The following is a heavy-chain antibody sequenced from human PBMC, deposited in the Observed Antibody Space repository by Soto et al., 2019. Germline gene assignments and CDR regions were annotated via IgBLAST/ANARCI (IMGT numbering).Heavy chain of an antibody. D-gene: IGHD2-15*01. V-gene: IGHV4-39*01. J-gene: IGHJ3*02. CDR3: ARYDIVVVVAATQAFDI. Sequence: SETLSLTCTVSGGSMSSSSYYWGWIRQPPGKGLEWIGSIYYSGSTYYNPSLKSRVTISVDTSKNQFSLKLSSVTAADTAVYYCARYDIVVVVAATQAFDIWGQGTMVTVSS. CDR1: GGSMSSSSYY. CDR2: IYYSGST.